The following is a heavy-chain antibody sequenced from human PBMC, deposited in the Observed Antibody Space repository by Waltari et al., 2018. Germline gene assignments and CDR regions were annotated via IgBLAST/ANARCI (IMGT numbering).Heavy chain of an antibody. CDR2: VKSDGTSP. V-gene: IGHV3-74*01. CDR1: GGDYW. J-gene: IGHJ4*02. Sequence: EVQRVESGGGLVQSGGSVRLSCEDSGGDYWMDWVRQAPGKGLMWVSRVKSDGTSPTYADSVRGRFTVSRDSAKNMLYLQMNSLRAEDTAVYYCTTNPPGYWGQGTLVTVSS. CDR3: TTNPPGY.